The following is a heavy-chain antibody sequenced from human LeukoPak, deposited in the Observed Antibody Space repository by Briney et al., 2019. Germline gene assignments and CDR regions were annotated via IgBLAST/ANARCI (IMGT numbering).Heavy chain of an antibody. CDR3: ASVMHDYGDWHADY. J-gene: IGHJ4*02. Sequence: PSETLSLTCIVSGGSISNYYWSWLRQPPGKGLEWIGYIYFSGSTNYNPPLKSRVSISVDTSKNQFSLKLSSVTAADTAVYYCASVMHDYGDWHADYWGQGTLVTVSS. D-gene: IGHD4-17*01. CDR2: IYFSGST. V-gene: IGHV4-4*09. CDR1: GGSISNYY.